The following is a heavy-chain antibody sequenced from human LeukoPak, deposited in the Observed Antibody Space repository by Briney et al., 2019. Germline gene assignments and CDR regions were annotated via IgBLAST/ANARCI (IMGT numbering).Heavy chain of an antibody. Sequence: SETLSLTCTVSGGSISSYYWSWIRQPPGKGLEWIGYIYYSGSTNYNPSLRSRVTISVDTSKNQFSLKLSSVTAADTAVYYCARHGDWNGKGIDYWGQGTLVTVSS. CDR2: IYYSGST. J-gene: IGHJ4*02. CDR3: ARHGDWNGKGIDY. CDR1: GGSISSYY. V-gene: IGHV4-59*08. D-gene: IGHD1-1*01.